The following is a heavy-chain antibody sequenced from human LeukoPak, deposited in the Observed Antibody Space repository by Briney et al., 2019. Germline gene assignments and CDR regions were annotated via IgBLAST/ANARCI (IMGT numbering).Heavy chain of an antibody. D-gene: IGHD3-10*01. V-gene: IGHV3-11*06. CDR2: ISENSGDT. J-gene: IGHJ5*02. Sequence: GGSLRLSCVASGFTFSASYMTWVRQPPGKGLEWLSYISENSGDTNYADSVKGRFTVSRDNAKNSLYLQMNSLRAEDTAVYYCARDPGVRAILLWFGEPWNRFDPWGQGTLVTVSS. CDR3: ARDPGVRAILLWFGEPWNRFDP. CDR1: GFTFSASY.